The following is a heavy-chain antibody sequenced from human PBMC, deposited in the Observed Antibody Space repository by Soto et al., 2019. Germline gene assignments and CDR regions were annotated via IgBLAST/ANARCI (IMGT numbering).Heavy chain of an antibody. D-gene: IGHD3-3*01. CDR3: ARSFWSYGPYWYFDL. Sequence: ASVKVSCKASGGTFSSYAISWVRQAPGQGLEWMGGIIPIFGTANYAQKFQGRVTITADESTSTAYMELSSLRSEDTAVYYCARSFWSYGPYWYFDLWGRGTLVTVSS. CDR2: IIPIFGTA. CDR1: GGTFSSYA. J-gene: IGHJ2*01. V-gene: IGHV1-69*13.